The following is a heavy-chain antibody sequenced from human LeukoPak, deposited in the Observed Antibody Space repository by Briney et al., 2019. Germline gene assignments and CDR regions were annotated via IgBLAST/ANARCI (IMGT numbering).Heavy chain of an antibody. CDR1: GGSFSGYY. V-gene: IGHV4-34*01. D-gene: IGHD4-23*01. CDR2: INHSGST. CDR3: ATLTTVVTAYYLDY. Sequence: NPSETLSLTCAVYGGSFSGYYWSWIRQPPGKGLEWIGEINHSGSTNYNPSLKSRVTISVDTSKSQFSLKLTSVTAADTAVYYCATLTTVVTAYYLDYWGQGTLVTVSS. J-gene: IGHJ4*02.